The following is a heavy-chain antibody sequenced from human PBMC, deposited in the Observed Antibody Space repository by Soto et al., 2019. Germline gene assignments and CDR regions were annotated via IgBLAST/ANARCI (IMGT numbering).Heavy chain of an antibody. CDR3: ARDRCSGGSCHRPYYYYYMDV. D-gene: IGHD2-15*01. Sequence: ASVKVSCKASGYTFTSYGISWVRQAPGQGLEWMGWISAYNGNTNYAQKLQGRVTMTTDTSTSTAYMELRSLRSDDTAVYYCARDRCSGGSCHRPYYYYYMDVWGKGTTVTVSS. V-gene: IGHV1-18*01. J-gene: IGHJ6*03. CDR2: ISAYNGNT. CDR1: GYTFTSYG.